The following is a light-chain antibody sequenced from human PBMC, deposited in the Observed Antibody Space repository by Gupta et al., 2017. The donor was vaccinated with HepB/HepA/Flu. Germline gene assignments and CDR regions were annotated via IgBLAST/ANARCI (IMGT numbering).Light chain of an antibody. Sequence: VMNQSADSLALSLCERATINCKSSQGVLYSSNNKNYLAWYQQKPGQPPKLLIYWASTREFGVPDRFSGSGSGTDFTLTISSLQTEDVAVYYCQQYYTTPLTFGGGTKVEIK. CDR2: WAS. CDR3: QQYYTTPLT. CDR1: QGVLYSSNNKNY. V-gene: IGKV4-1*01. J-gene: IGKJ4*01.